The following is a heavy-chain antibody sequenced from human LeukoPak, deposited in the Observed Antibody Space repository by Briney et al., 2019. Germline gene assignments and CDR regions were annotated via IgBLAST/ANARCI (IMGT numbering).Heavy chain of an antibody. V-gene: IGHV3-23*01. CDR1: GFTFSSYA. J-gene: IGHJ2*01. CDR2: ISGSGGST. Sequence: PGGSLRLSCAASGFTFSSYAMSWVRQAPGKGLEWVSAISGSGGSTYYADSVKGRFTISRDNSKNTLYLQMNSLRAEDTAVYYCARRYQLLSTASYWYFDLWGRGTLVTVSS. D-gene: IGHD2-2*01. CDR3: ARRYQLLSTASYWYFDL.